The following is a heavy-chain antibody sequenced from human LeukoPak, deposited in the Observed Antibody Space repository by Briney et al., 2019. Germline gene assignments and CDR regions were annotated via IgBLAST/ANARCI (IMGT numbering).Heavy chain of an antibody. CDR2: IYTSGST. J-gene: IGHJ5*02. D-gene: IGHD4-17*01. CDR3: ARERRGLFTATVHNWFDP. Sequence: PSETLSLTCTVSGGSISSYYWSWIRQPAGKGLEWIGRIYTSGSTNYNPSLKSRVTMSVDTSKNQFSLKLSSVTAADTAVYYCARERRGLFTATVHNWFDPWGQGTLVTVSS. V-gene: IGHV4-4*07. CDR1: GGSISSYY.